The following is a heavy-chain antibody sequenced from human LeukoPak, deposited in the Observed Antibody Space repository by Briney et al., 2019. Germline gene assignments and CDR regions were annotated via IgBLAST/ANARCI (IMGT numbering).Heavy chain of an antibody. V-gene: IGHV4-30-4*01. Sequence: SQTLSLTCTVSGGSISSGDYYWSWIRQPPGKGLEWIGYIYYSGSTYYNPSLKSRVTISVDTSKNQFSLKLSSVTAADTAVYYCAREDLGGDGVADPWGQGTLVTVSS. CDR1: GGSISSGDYY. CDR2: IYYSGST. CDR3: AREDLGGDGVADP. J-gene: IGHJ5*02. D-gene: IGHD2-21*02.